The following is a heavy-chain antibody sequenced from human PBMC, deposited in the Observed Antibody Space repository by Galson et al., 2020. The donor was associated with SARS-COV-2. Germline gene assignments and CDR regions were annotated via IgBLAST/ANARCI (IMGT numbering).Heavy chain of an antibody. D-gene: IGHD2-8*02. J-gene: IGHJ5*02. V-gene: IGHV3-72*01. CDR3: TRSGTGWADWFDP. CDR1: GFTFSDHY. CDR2: IRNKPSSYTT. Sequence: GGSLRLSCAASGFTFSDHYMDWVRQASGKGLEWVGRIRNKPSSYTTEYAASVKGRFTILRDDSENSLYLQMNSLKIEDTAVYYCTRSGTGWADWFDPWGQGTLVNVSS.